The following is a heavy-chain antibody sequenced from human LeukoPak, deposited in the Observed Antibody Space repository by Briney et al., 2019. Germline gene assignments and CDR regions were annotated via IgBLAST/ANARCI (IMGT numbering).Heavy chain of an antibody. Sequence: GRSMRLSCAAYGFTFSSYAMHWVRQAPGKGLEWVAVISYDGSNKYYADSVKGRFTISRDNSKNTLYLQMNRLRAEDTAVYYCARARGSGKAQPLAGTGGKYYFDYWGQGTLVTVSS. CDR3: ARARGSGKAQPLAGTGGKYYFDY. V-gene: IGHV3-30*04. D-gene: IGHD6-19*01. J-gene: IGHJ4*02. CDR1: GFTFSSYA. CDR2: ISYDGSNK.